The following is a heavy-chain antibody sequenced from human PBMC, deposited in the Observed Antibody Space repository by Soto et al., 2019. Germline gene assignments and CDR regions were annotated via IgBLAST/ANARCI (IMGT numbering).Heavy chain of an antibody. Sequence: QVQLVQSGAEVKKPGASVKVSCKASGYTFTSYDINWVRQATGQGLEWMGLMNPNSGNTGFAQKFQGRVPMARQTSIMTAYMELSTLRSEDTAVYYCARQNVDASDYWGQGTLVTGSS. CDR3: ARQNVDASDY. J-gene: IGHJ4*02. CDR2: MNPNSGNT. V-gene: IGHV1-8*01. CDR1: GYTFTSYD. D-gene: IGHD2-15*01.